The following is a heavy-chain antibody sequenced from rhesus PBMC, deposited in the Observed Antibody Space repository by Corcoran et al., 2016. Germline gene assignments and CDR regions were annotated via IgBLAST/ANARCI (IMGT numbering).Heavy chain of an antibody. CDR2: IYGVGSGT. D-gene: IGHD3-16*01. J-gene: IGHJ4*01. Sequence: QLQLQESGPGLVKPSETLSVTCAVSGGSISSSYWSWLRQAPGKGLEWIGYIYGVGSGTNYTPSLKSRVTLSVNTSKNQLSLKLSSVTTADTAVYYCARNTYYYSGSYYVFDYWGQGVLVTVSS. CDR1: GGSISSSY. V-gene: IGHV4-169*01. CDR3: ARNTYYYSGSYYVFDY.